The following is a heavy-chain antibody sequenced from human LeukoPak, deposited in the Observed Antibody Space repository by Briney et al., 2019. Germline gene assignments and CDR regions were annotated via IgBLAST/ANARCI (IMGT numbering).Heavy chain of an antibody. V-gene: IGHV4-59*02. CDR2: IYYSGST. CDR1: GGSVSSYY. Sequence: PSETLSLTCTVSGGSVSSYYWSWIRQPPGKGLEWIGYIYYSGSTNFNPSLKSRVTISVATSKNQFSLKLSSMTAADTAVYYCARDTAEGGGFDIWGQGTMVTVSS. J-gene: IGHJ3*02. CDR3: ARDTAEGGGFDI. D-gene: IGHD2-15*01.